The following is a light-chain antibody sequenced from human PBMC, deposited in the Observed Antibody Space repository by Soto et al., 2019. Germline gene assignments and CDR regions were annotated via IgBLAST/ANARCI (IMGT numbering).Light chain of an antibody. CDR3: QEYNNWPWT. CDR1: QSISSN. V-gene: IGKV3-15*01. J-gene: IGKJ1*01. Sequence: EIVMTQSPATLSVSPGERASVSCRASQSISSNLAWYQQKPGQAPRLLIYGASTRATGIPSRFSGSRSGTEFTLTISSLQSEDFAVYYCQEYNNWPWTFGQGTKVEIK. CDR2: GAS.